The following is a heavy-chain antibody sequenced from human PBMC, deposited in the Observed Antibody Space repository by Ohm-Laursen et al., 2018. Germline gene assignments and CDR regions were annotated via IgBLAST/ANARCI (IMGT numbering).Heavy chain of an antibody. Sequence: GSLRLSCSASGFTFSSYSMNWVRQAPGKGLEWVSSISSSSSYIYYADSVKGRFTISRDNAKNSLYLQMNSLRAEDTAVYFCARDPPGYGGNLRPHFDYWGQGTLVTVSS. V-gene: IGHV3-21*01. J-gene: IGHJ4*02. CDR3: ARDPPGYGGNLRPHFDY. CDR2: ISSSSSYI. D-gene: IGHD4-23*01. CDR1: GFTFSSYS.